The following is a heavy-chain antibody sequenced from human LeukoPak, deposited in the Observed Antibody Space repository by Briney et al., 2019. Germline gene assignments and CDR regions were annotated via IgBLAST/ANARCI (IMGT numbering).Heavy chain of an antibody. CDR1: GGSISSYY. CDR3: ARDRSVSYSSSWTPGVPMYYFDY. J-gene: IGHJ4*02. Sequence: PSETLSLTCTVSGGSISSYYWSWIRQPAGKGLEWIGRIYTSGSTNYNPSLKSRVTMSVDTSKNQFSLKVSSVTAADTAVYYCARDRSVSYSSSWTPGVPMYYFDYWGQGTLVTVSS. V-gene: IGHV4-4*07. CDR2: IYTSGST. D-gene: IGHD6-13*01.